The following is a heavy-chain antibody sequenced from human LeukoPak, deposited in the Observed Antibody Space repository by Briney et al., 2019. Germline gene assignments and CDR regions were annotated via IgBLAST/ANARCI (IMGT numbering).Heavy chain of an antibody. Sequence: ASVKVSCKVSGYTLTELSMHWVRQAPGKGLEWMGGFDPEDGETIYAQKFQGRATMTEDTSTDTAYMELSSLRSEDTAVYYCATYQNRYCSGGSCVFDYWGQGTLVTVSS. CDR2: FDPEDGET. CDR3: ATYQNRYCSGGSCVFDY. J-gene: IGHJ4*02. CDR1: GYTLTELS. V-gene: IGHV1-24*01. D-gene: IGHD2-15*01.